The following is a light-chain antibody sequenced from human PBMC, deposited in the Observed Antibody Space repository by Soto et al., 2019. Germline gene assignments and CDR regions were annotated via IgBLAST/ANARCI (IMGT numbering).Light chain of an antibody. CDR3: RSYTSSSTLGVV. V-gene: IGLV2-14*01. CDR2: EVS. J-gene: IGLJ2*01. CDR1: SSDVGGYNY. Sequence: QSALTQPASVSGSPGQSITISCTGTSSDVGGYNYVSWYQQHPGKAPKLMIYEVSNRPSGVSNRFSGSKSGNTASLTISGLQAEDEADYYCRSYTSSSTLGVVFGGGTQLTVL.